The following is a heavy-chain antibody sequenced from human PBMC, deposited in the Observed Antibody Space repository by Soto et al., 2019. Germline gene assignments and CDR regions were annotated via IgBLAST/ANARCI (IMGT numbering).Heavy chain of an antibody. CDR3: ARHSNRNYGLYYFDF. Sequence: SETLSLTCTVSGGSVSSYYWAWIRQSPGKALEWIGYIYYSGSTKYNPSLKSRVSMSVDTSNNQFSLRVSSVTAADTAVYYCARHSNRNYGLYYFDFWGLGALVTVSS. J-gene: IGHJ4*02. CDR1: GGSVSSYY. D-gene: IGHD4-4*01. CDR2: IYYSGST. V-gene: IGHV4-59*08.